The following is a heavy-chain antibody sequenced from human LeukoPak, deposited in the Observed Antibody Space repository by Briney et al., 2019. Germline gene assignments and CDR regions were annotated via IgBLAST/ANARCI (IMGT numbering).Heavy chain of an antibody. Sequence: GSLRLSCAASGFTFSSYAMSWVRQAPGKGLEWVSSISGSGGSTYYADSVKGRFTISRDNSKNTLYLQMNSLRAEDMAVYYCAKTMYYYDSSGYYYFHHWGQGTLVTVSS. J-gene: IGHJ1*01. D-gene: IGHD3-22*01. CDR1: GFTFSSYA. CDR2: ISGSGGST. V-gene: IGHV3-23*01. CDR3: AKTMYYYDSSGYYYFHH.